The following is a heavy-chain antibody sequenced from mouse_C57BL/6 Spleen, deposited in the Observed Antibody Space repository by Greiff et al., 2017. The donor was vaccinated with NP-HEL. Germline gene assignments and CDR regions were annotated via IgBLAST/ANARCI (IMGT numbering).Heavy chain of an antibody. CDR2: SYPGSGSI. J-gene: IGHJ2*01. CDR3: ARHEGGAFGFDY. CDR1: GYTFTEYT. Sequence: QVHVKQSGAELVKPGASVKLSCKASGYTFTEYTIHWVKQRSGQGLEWIGWSYPGSGSIKYNEKFKDSGTLTADKSSSTVYMELSRLTSEDSAVYFCARHEGGAFGFDYWNQCTTLTVSS. V-gene: IGHV1-62-2*01.